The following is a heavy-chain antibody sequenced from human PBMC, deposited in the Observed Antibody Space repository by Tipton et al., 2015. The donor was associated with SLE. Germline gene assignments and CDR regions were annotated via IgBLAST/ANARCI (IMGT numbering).Heavy chain of an antibody. J-gene: IGHJ6*02. V-gene: IGHV4-61*02. D-gene: IGHD5-12*01. CDR2: IYTSGST. CDR1: GGSISSGSYY. Sequence: LRLSCTVSGGSISSGSYYWSWIRQPAGKGLEWIGRIYTSGSTNYNPSLKSRVTISVDTSKNQFSLKLSSVTAADTAVYYCARDAHREYSGYDDIYYYYGMDVWGQGTTVTVSS. CDR3: ARDAHREYSGYDDIYYYYGMDV.